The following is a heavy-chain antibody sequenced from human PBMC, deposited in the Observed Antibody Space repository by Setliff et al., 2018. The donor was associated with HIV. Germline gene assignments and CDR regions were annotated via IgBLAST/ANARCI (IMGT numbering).Heavy chain of an antibody. CDR2: VCYSRSS. Sequence: PSETLSLTCTVSGGSVSSSSSYWGWIRQPPGKGLEWIGNVCYSRSSYYNPSLKSRVTISVDTSKNQFSLKLSSVTAAATAVYYCARHGVDDTSANYFRFGVHDHWGQGTLVTVSS. CDR3: ARHGVDDTSANYFRFGVHDH. D-gene: IGHD3-22*01. V-gene: IGHV4-39*01. CDR1: GGSVSSSSSY. J-gene: IGHJ4*02.